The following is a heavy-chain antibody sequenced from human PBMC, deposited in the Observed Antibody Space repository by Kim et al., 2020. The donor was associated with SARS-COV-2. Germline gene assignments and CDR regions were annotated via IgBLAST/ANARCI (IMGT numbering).Heavy chain of an antibody. CDR1: GGSISSGGYY. Sequence: SETLSLTCTVSGGSISSGGYYWSWIRQHPGKGLEWIGYIYYSGSTYYNPSLKSRVTISVDTSKNQFSLKLSSVTAADTAVYYCARAKFRIYYFDYWGQGTLVTVSS. V-gene: IGHV4-31*03. CDR2: IYYSGST. J-gene: IGHJ4*02. D-gene: IGHD1-7*01. CDR3: ARAKFRIYYFDY.